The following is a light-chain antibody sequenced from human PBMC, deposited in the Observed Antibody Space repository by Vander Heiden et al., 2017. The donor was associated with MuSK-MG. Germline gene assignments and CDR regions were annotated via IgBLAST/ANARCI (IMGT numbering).Light chain of an antibody. Sequence: QSVLTQPPSASETPGQSVTISCSGSSSNIGSNFVYWYQQLPGTAPKLLVVSNVQRRSCVPARLSGYKAGTSDSLAVSGLRSDDEADASWAAWDDRLSGLVFGGGNKLPVL. V-gene: IGLV1-47*02. CDR2: SNV. J-gene: IGLJ3*02. CDR3: AAWDDRLSGLV. CDR1: SSNIGSNF.